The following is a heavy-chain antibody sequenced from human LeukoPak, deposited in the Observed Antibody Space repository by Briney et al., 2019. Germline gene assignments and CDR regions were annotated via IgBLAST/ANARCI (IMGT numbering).Heavy chain of an antibody. J-gene: IGHJ4*02. Sequence: PGGSLRLSCAASGFTFSRYWMQWLRQAPGKGLVWVSRISTAGSTTDYADSVKGRFTISRDNAKDTLYLQMNSLRAEDTAVYFCARPPENTYTYTLDYWSRGTLVTVSS. CDR3: ARPPENTYTYTLDY. CDR2: ISTAGSTT. CDR1: GFTFSRYW. V-gene: IGHV3-74*01. D-gene: IGHD3-16*01.